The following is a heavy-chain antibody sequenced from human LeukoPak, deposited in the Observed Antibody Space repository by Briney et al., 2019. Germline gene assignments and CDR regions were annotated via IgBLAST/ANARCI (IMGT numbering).Heavy chain of an antibody. Sequence: VSVKVSCKASGYTFSSYGISWVRQAPGQGLEWMGWISGDNGSTNYAQKLQGRVTMTTDTSTNTAYMELRSLRSDDSAIYYCAREDTRRGSRGYFDYWGQGTLVTVSS. CDR1: GYTFSSYG. J-gene: IGHJ4*02. V-gene: IGHV1-18*01. D-gene: IGHD2-2*01. CDR3: AREDTRRGSRGYFDY. CDR2: ISGDNGST.